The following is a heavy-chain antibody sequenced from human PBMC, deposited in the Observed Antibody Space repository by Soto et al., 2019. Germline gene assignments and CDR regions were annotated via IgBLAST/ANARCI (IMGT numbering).Heavy chain of an antibody. D-gene: IGHD2-8*02. CDR1: GYTFTDYY. V-gene: IGHV1-2*02. CDR2: INPDTGAT. Sequence: HEHLVQSGAEVRRPGASLKVSCRASGYTFTDYYIHWVRQAPGQGLEWMGWINPDTGATNYVQNFQGKVTLTRDMPINTASLDLTSLTSDDTAVYYFARGDSGTGGWLFPDFDNWGQGTQVSVSS. J-gene: IGHJ4*01. CDR3: ARGDSGTGGWLFPDFDN.